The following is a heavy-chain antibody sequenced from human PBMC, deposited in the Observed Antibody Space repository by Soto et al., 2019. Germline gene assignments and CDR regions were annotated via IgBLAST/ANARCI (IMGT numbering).Heavy chain of an antibody. CDR1: GYTLTELS. CDR3: ATGTTETQLGAFDI. V-gene: IGHV1-24*01. J-gene: IGHJ3*02. D-gene: IGHD4-17*01. Sequence: QVQLVQSGAEVKKPGASVKVSCKVSGYTLTELSMHWVRQAPGKGLEWMGGFDPEDGETIYAQKFQGRVTMTKDTSTDTAYMELSSLRSEDTAVYYCATGTTETQLGAFDIWGQGTMVTVSS. CDR2: FDPEDGET.